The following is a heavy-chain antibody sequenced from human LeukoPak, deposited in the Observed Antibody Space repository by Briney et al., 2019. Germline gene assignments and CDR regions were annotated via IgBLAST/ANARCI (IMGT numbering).Heavy chain of an antibody. V-gene: IGHV3-48*01. CDR2: ISSSSSTI. J-gene: IGHJ4*02. CDR3: ARATVRDY. Sequence: GGSLRLSCAASGVTFSSYSMNWVSQAPGKGLEWVSYISSSSSTIYYADSVKGRFTISRDNAKNSLYLQMNSLRAEDTAVYYCARATVRDYWGQGTLVTVSS. CDR1: GVTFSSYS. D-gene: IGHD4-11*01.